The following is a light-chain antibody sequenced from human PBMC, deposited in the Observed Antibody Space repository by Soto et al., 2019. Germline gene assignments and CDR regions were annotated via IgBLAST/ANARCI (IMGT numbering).Light chain of an antibody. V-gene: IGLV2-23*01. CDR1: SRDVGGYNL. J-gene: IGLJ2*01. CDR2: EGT. Sequence: QSALTQPASVSGSPGQSIIISCTGTSRDVGGYNLFSWYQQYPDKAPKLIIYEGTKRPSGVSNRFSGSWSGDTASLTISGLQAEDEADYYCCARADTSSVLVGGGTKVTVL. CDR3: CARADTSSVL.